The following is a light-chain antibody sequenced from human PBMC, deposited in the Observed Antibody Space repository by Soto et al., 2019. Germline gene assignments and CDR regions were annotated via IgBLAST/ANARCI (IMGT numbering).Light chain of an antibody. CDR1: SSDVGGYNY. Sequence: HSALTQPPSASGSPGQSVTISCTGTSSDVGGYNYVSWYQQHPGKAPKLMIYEVSKRPSGVPDRFSGSKSGNTASLTVSGLQAEDEADYYCSSYAGSNIPVGTGTKLTVL. CDR3: SSYAGSNIP. V-gene: IGLV2-8*01. J-gene: IGLJ1*01. CDR2: EVS.